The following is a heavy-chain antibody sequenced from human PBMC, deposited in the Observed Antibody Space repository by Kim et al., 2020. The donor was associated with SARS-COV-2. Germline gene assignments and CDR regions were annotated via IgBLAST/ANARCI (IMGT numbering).Heavy chain of an antibody. J-gene: IGHJ4*02. Sequence: DSRKGRFTISRDNSKNTLYRQMNSLRAEDTAVYYCAREGYSGYDSDLDYWGQGTLLTVSS. CDR3: AREGYSGYDSDLDY. V-gene: IGHV3-53*01. D-gene: IGHD5-12*01.